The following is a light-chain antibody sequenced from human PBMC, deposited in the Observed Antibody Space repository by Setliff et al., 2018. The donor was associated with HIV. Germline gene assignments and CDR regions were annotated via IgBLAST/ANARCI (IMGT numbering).Light chain of an antibody. V-gene: IGKV2-30*01. J-gene: IGKJ1*01. Sequence: AVMSQSPLFLPATPGQPASISCVSSRSLLDSDGNTYLNWFHQRPGQSPRRLIYKVSNRDSGVPDRFNGTGSGTRFTLKISGVEAEDVGIYYCMQGTHWPGTFGQGTKV. CDR3: MQGTHWPGT. CDR2: KVS. CDR1: RSLLDSDGNTY.